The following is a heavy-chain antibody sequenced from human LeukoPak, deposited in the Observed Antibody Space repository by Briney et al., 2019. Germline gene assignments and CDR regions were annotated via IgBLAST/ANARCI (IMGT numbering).Heavy chain of an antibody. CDR3: ARPADSSDY. J-gene: IGHJ4*02. CDR2: ISYDGSNK. Sequence: GSLRLSCAASGFTFNDYYMSWIRQAPGKGLEWVAVISYDGSNKYYADSVKGRFTISRDNSKNTLYLQMNSLRAEDTAVYYCARPADSSDYWGQGTLVTVSS. CDR1: GFTFNDYY. D-gene: IGHD6-13*01. V-gene: IGHV3-30-3*01.